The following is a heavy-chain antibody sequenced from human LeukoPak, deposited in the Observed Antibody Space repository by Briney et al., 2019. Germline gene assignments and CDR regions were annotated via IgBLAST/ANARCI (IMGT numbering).Heavy chain of an antibody. CDR3: ARDESRGPYYFDN. CDR2: ISPNSGGT. V-gene: IGHV1-2*02. J-gene: IGHJ4*02. CDR1: GYAFTGYY. Sequence: ASVKVSCKASGYAFTGYYIHWVRQAPGQGLEWMGWISPNSGGTNYAQKLQGRVTMTTDTSTSTAYMELRSLRSDDTAVYYCARDESRGPYYFDNWGQGTLVTVSS.